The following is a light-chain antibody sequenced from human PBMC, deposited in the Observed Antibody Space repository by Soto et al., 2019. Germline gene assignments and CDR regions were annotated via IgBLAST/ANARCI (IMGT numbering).Light chain of an antibody. V-gene: IGKV3-11*01. CDR3: QQRDSWPPL. CDR1: QNIGDS. Sequence: DIVLTQSPATLSLSPGEGPPLSCRASQNIGDSLAWYQQKPGQAPSLLIYDASDRATGIPARFSGSGSGTDFTLTISSLEPEDFAVYYCQQRDSWPPLFGQGTRLEIK. CDR2: DAS. J-gene: IGKJ2*01.